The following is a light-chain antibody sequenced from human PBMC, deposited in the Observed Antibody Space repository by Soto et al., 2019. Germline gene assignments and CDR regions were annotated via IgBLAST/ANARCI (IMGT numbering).Light chain of an antibody. CDR2: DVS. Sequence: QSALTQPRSVSGSPGQSVTISCTGTSSDVGGYNYVSWYQQHPGKAPKLMIYDVSKRPSGVPDRFSGSKSGNTASLTISGLQAEDEADYYCCSYVGSYPPVVFGGGTKLTVL. CDR1: SSDVGGYNY. CDR3: CSYVGSYPPVV. V-gene: IGLV2-11*01. J-gene: IGLJ2*01.